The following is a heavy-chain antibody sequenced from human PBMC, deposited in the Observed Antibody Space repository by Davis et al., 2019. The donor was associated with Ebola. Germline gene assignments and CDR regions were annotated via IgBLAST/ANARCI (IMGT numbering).Heavy chain of an antibody. J-gene: IGHJ6*02. Sequence: MPGGSLRLSCAVYGGSFSGYYWSWIRQPPGKVLEWIGYIYYSGSTNYNPSLKSRVTISVDTSKNQFSLKLSSVTAADTAVYYCARGSYYYYYGMDVWGQGTTVTVSS. CDR2: IYYSGST. CDR3: ARGSYYYYYGMDV. V-gene: IGHV4-59*01. CDR1: GGSFSGYY.